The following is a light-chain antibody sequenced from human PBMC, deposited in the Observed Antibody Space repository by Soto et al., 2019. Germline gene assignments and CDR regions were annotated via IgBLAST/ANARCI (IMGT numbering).Light chain of an antibody. CDR1: QDISHY. J-gene: IGKJ5*01. V-gene: IGKV1-33*01. Sequence: GDTVASTCKASQDISHYLNWYQQKPGKALKLLIYDASNLHPGVPSRFRGSGSGTEFSLNITSLQPEDVATYYCQQYDDLPITFGQGTRLEIK. CDR3: QQYDDLPIT. CDR2: DAS.